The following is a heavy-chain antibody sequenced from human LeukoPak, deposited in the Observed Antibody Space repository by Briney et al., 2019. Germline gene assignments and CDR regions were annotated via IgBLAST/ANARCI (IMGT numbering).Heavy chain of an antibody. Sequence: GGSLRLSCTVSGFTVSSNSWSWIRQAPGKGLAWVSYISSTSSTKYYADSVKGRFTISRDNAKNSLYLQMNSLRAEDTAMYYCARCGDGLPCDFDNWGQGTLVTVSS. J-gene: IGHJ4*02. CDR3: ARCGDGLPCDFDN. V-gene: IGHV3-11*04. CDR2: ISSTSSTK. CDR1: GFTVSSNS. D-gene: IGHD3-10*01.